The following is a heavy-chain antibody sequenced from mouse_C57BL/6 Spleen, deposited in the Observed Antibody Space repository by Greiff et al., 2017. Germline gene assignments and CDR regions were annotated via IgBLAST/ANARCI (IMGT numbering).Heavy chain of an antibody. CDR3: AKTYYYGSGYFDV. D-gene: IGHD1-1*01. J-gene: IGHJ1*03. CDR2: ISSGSSTI. V-gene: IGHV5-17*01. Sequence: EVKLVESGGGLVKPGGSLKLSCAASGFTFSDYGMHWVRQAPEKGLEWVAYISSGSSTINYADTVKGRFTISRDNANNTLFLQMTSLRSEDTAMYYCAKTYYYGSGYFDVWGTGTTVTVSS. CDR1: GFTFSDYG.